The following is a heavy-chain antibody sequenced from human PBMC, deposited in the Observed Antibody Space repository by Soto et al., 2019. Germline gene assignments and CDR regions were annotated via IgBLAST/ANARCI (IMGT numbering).Heavy chain of an antibody. CDR1: GFTFDDYA. V-gene: IGHV3-9*01. D-gene: IGHD3-9*01. Sequence: EVQLVESGGGLAQPGRSLRLSCAASGFTFDDYAMHWVRQAPGKGLEWVSGINWNSNTIDYADSVKGRFTISRDNAENPLYLQMNSLSTEETAFYFCVRYQYTRGWLMHGCDIWCQGTMVTVSS. CDR2: INWNSNTI. CDR3: VRYQYTRGWLMHGCDI. J-gene: IGHJ3*02.